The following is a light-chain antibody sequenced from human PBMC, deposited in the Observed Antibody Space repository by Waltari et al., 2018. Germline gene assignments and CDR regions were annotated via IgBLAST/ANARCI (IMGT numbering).Light chain of an antibody. V-gene: IGKV3-20*01. CDR3: QQYVSLPAT. CDR1: QSVSKY. Sequence: CRASQSVSKYLAWYQQKPGQAPRLLILGASSRATGIPDRFSGSGSGTDLSLTISRVEPEDFAVYYCQQYVSLPATFGQGTKVEIE. J-gene: IGKJ1*01. CDR2: GAS.